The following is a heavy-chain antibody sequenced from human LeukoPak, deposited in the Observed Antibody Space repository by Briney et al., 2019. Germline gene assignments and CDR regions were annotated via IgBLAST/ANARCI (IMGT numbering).Heavy chain of an antibody. CDR1: GGSFSGYY. V-gene: IGHV4-34*01. CDR2: INDSGST. CDR3: ARAFSDYVWGSYRSVAFDI. Sequence: PSETLSLTCAVYGGSFSGYYWNWIRQPPGKGLEWIGEINDSGSTNYNPSVKSRVTISVDTSKNQFSLKLSSVTAADTAVYYCARAFSDYVWGSYRSVAFDIWGQGTMVTLHS. J-gene: IGHJ3*02. D-gene: IGHD3-16*02.